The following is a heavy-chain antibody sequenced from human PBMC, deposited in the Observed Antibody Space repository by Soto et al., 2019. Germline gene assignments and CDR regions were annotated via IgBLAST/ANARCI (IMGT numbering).Heavy chain of an antibody. Sequence: SQTLSLTCAISGDSVSSNSAACIWLRQSPSRGLEWLGRTYYRSKWYNDYAVSMKSRININTNTSKNQYSMQMNTETPEDTAVYYCARVPVGAVAYYYYYYGMDVWGQGTTVTVSS. D-gene: IGHD1-26*01. J-gene: IGHJ6*02. CDR2: TYYRSKWYN. CDR3: ARVPVGAVAYYYYYYGMDV. CDR1: GDSVSSNSAA. V-gene: IGHV6-1*01.